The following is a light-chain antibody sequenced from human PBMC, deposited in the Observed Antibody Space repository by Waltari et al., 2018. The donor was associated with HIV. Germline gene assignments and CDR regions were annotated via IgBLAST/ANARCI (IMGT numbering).Light chain of an antibody. J-gene: IGLJ3*02. CDR2: QDN. CDR3: QAWDSSTGGV. V-gene: IGLV3-1*01. CDR1: TLGDKY. Sequence: SSEMTQPPSVSVSPGQTASIPCSGDTLGDKYASWYQQKPGQSPVLVLYQDNKRPSGIPERFSGSNSGNTATLTISGTQAMDEADYYCQAWDSSTGGVFGGGTKLTVL.